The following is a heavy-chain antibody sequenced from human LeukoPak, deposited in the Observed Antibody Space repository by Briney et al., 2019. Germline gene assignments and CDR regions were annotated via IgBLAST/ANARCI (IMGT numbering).Heavy chain of an antibody. CDR1: GGTFSSYA. CDR3: ARDLGYSPMGRRYYFDY. V-gene: IGHV1-69*04. CDR2: IIPILGIA. D-gene: IGHD2-15*01. Sequence: ASVKVSCKASGGTFSSYAISWVRQAPGQGLEWMGRIIPILGIANYAQKFQGRVTITADKSTSTAYMELSSLRSEDTAVYYCARDLGYSPMGRRYYFDYWGQGTPVTVSS. J-gene: IGHJ4*02.